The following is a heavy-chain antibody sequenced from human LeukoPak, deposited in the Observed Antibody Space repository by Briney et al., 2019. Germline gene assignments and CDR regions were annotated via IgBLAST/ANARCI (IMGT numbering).Heavy chain of an antibody. Sequence: ASVKVSCKASGYTFTNYAMNWVRQAPGQGLEWMGWIHPSTGNPTYAQGFTGRFVFSLDTSVSTAYLQISSLKAEDTAMYYCARESEYYYDTSGADGDYWGQGTLVTVSS. CDR3: ARESEYYYDTSGADGDY. J-gene: IGHJ4*02. CDR1: GYTFTNYA. D-gene: IGHD3-22*01. V-gene: IGHV7-4-1*02. CDR2: IHPSTGNP.